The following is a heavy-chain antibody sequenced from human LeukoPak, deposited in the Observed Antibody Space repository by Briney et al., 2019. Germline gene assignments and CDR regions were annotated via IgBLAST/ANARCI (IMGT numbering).Heavy chain of an antibody. J-gene: IGHJ5*02. CDR2: IYYSGST. V-gene: IGHV4-31*03. Sequence: SETLSLTCTVSGASIRSGDYYWSWIRQHPGKGLEWIGYIYYSGSTYYNPSLKSRVTISVDTSKNQFSLKLSSVTAADTAVYYCARAPAVIAPNWFDPWGQGTLVTVSS. CDR3: ARAPAVIAPNWFDP. D-gene: IGHD3-10*01. CDR1: GASIRSGDYY.